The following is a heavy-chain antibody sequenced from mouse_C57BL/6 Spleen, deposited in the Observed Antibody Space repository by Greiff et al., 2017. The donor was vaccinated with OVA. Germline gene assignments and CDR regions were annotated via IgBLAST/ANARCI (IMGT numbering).Heavy chain of an antibody. D-gene: IGHD2-3*01. J-gene: IGHJ3*01. CDR3: AREGEGDDCYYGVSY. Sequence: EVQLQQSGAELVKPGASVKLSCTASGFNIKDYYMHWVKQRTEQGLEWIGRIDPEDGENKYAPKFKGKATITAATYSNTAYLQLSSLTSEDTAVYYCAREGEGDDCYYGVSYWGQGTLVTVSS. CDR1: GFNIKDYY. CDR2: IDPEDGEN. V-gene: IGHV14-2*01.